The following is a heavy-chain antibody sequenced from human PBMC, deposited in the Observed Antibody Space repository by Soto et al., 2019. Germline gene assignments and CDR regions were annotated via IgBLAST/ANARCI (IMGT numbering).Heavy chain of an antibody. CDR3: ASESNAHFDY. CDR2: IWYDGSNK. Sequence: PGGSLRLSCAASGFTFSSYGMHWVRQAPGKGLEWVAFIWYDGSNKYYADSVKGRFTISRDNSKNTLYLQMNSLRAEDTAVYYCASESNAHFDYWGQGNMVAVSX. J-gene: IGHJ4*02. CDR1: GFTFSSYG. D-gene: IGHD7-27*01. V-gene: IGHV3-33*01.